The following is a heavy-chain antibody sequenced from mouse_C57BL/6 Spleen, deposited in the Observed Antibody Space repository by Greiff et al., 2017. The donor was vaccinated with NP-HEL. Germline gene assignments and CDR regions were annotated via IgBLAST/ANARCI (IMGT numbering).Heavy chain of an antibody. D-gene: IGHD1-1*01. CDR2: ISYCGST. CDR1: GYSITSDY. Sequence: EVQLQQSGPGLAKPSQTLSLTCSVTGYSITSDYWNWFRKFPGDKLEYMGFISYCGSTYYTPSLKSRISITRDTSKNQYYLQLNSVTTEDTATYYCARYSTVEGFGDWSQGTTLTVSS. CDR3: ARYSTVEGFGD. V-gene: IGHV3-8*01. J-gene: IGHJ2*01.